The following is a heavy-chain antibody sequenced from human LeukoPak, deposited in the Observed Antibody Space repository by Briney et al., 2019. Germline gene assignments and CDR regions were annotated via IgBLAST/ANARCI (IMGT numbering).Heavy chain of an antibody. D-gene: IGHD5-12*01. CDR1: GFTFSSYS. J-gene: IGHJ4*02. CDR2: ISSSTYI. CDR3: ARVPPGYSGYDWFDY. Sequence: GGSLRLSCAASGFTFSSYSMNWVRQAPGKGLEWVSSISSSTYIYYADSVKGRFTISRDNAKNSLYLQMNSLRAEDTAVYYCARVPPGYSGYDWFDYWGQGTLVTVSS. V-gene: IGHV3-21*01.